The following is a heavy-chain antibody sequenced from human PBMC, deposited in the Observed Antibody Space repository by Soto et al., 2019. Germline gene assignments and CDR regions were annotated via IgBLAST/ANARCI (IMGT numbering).Heavy chain of an antibody. CDR1: GFTFKNNW. CDR2: IVQDGSGD. J-gene: IGHJ4*02. D-gene: IGHD6-6*01. V-gene: IGHV3-7*01. Sequence: EVQLVESGGGLVQPGGSLRLSCVGSGFTFKNNWMSWVRQAPGKGLEWVAMIVQDGSGDRYVDSVRGRFTISSDNAKNSLYLQMDSLRSDDTGVYYCARDLSSSSAHWGQGTLVTVSS. CDR3: ARDLSSSSAH.